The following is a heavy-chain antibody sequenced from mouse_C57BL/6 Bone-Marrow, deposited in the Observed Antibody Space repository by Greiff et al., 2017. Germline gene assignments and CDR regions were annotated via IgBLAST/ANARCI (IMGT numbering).Heavy chain of an antibody. CDR3: ARSVRAY. J-gene: IGHJ3*01. D-gene: IGHD6-1*01. CDR1: GYTFTSYW. Sequence: QVHVKQPGAELVKPGASVKLSCKASGYTFTSYWMHWVKQRPGQGLEWIGMIHPNSGSTNYNEKFKSKATLTVDKSSSTAYMQLSSLTSEDSAVYYCARSVRAYWGQGTLVTVSA. V-gene: IGHV1-64*01. CDR2: IHPNSGST.